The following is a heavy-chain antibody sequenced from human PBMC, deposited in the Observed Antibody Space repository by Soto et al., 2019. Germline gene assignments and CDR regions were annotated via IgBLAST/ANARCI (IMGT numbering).Heavy chain of an antibody. J-gene: IGHJ5*02. V-gene: IGHV1-2*02. CDR3: ARPVFQYSSSFGWFDP. Sequence: ASVKVSCKASGYTFTGYYMHWVRQAPGQGLEWMGWINPNSGGTNYAQKFQGRVTMTRDTSISTAYMELSRLRSDDTAVYYCARPVFQYSSSFGWFDPWGQGTLVTVSS. CDR1: GYTFTGYY. CDR2: INPNSGGT. D-gene: IGHD6-6*01.